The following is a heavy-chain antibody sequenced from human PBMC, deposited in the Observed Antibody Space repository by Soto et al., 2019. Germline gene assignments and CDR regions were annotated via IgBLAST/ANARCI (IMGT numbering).Heavy chain of an antibody. D-gene: IGHD1-1*01. CDR1: GFSLSTTGVR. CDR3: AHRRVERHFDY. CDR2: IYWADDR. Sequence: QITLKESGPTLVKPTQTLTLTCTFSGFSLSTTGVRVGWIRQPQGKALEWLALIYWADDRRYSPSLKSSHTITKDTSKTQVGLTMTHMYPVDTGTCFSAHRRVERHFDYGGQGTLVTVSS. J-gene: IGHJ4*02. V-gene: IGHV2-5*02.